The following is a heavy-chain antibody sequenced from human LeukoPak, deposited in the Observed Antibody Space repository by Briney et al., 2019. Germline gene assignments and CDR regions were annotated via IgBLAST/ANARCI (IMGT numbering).Heavy chain of an antibody. CDR1: GGSIGSSSYY. V-gene: IGHV4-39*07. CDR3: ASDSSGYQRGYYYYGMDV. CDR2: IYYSGST. Sequence: SETLSLTCTVSGGSIGSSSYYWGWIRQPPGKGLEWIGSIYYSGSTYYNPSLKSRVTISVDTSKNQFSLKLSSVTAADTAVYYCASDSSGYQRGYYYYGMDVWGQGTTVTVSS. J-gene: IGHJ6*02. D-gene: IGHD3-22*01.